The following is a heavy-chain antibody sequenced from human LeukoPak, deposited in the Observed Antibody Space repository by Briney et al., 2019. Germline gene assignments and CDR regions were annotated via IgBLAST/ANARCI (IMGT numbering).Heavy chain of an antibody. CDR1: GFIFSNYA. CDR2: IRYDGSGK. J-gene: IGHJ4*02. V-gene: IGHV3-30*02. Sequence: PGGSLRLSCAASGFIFSNYAMHWVRQAAGKGLEWVAYIRYDGSGKYYADSVNGRFTISRDNSKNTLYLQVHSLRGEDTAVYYCATETPDTSGSKLDYWGQGTLVTVSS. D-gene: IGHD3-22*01. CDR3: ATETPDTSGSKLDY.